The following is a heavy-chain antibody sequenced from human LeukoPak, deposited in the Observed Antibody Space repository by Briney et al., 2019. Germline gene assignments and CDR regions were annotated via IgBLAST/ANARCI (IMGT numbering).Heavy chain of an antibody. Sequence: PGGSLTLSCAASGFTFSSYSMNCVRQAPGKGLEWVSYIGPTNTIDYADSVKGRFTISRDNAQNSLFLQMNSLRDEDTAVYYCAKRDYYDSSDYSPLFEHWGQGTLVTVSS. D-gene: IGHD3-22*01. CDR3: AKRDYYDSSDYSPLFEH. CDR2: IGPTNTI. V-gene: IGHV3-48*02. J-gene: IGHJ4*02. CDR1: GFTFSSYS.